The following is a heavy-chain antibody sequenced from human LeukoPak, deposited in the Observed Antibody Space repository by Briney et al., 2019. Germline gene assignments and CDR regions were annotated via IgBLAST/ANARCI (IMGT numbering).Heavy chain of an antibody. J-gene: IGHJ5*02. Sequence: SETLSLTCTVSGGSISSSSYYWGWIRQPPGKGLEWIGSIYYSGSTYYNPSLKSRVTISVDTSKNQFSLKLSSVTAADTAVYYCARHSLTTVTSTMFDPWGQGTLVTVSS. CDR1: GGSISSSSYY. V-gene: IGHV4-39*01. CDR2: IYYSGST. D-gene: IGHD4-17*01. CDR3: ARHSLTTVTSTMFDP.